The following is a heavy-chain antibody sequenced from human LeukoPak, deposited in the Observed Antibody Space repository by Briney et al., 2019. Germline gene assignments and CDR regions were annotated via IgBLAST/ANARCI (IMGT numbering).Heavy chain of an antibody. Sequence: GGSLRLSCAASGFIFSSYAMSWVRQAPGKGLEWVSTISGSGGSTYYADSVKGRFTVSRDNSKNTLYLQMNNLRVDDTAIYYCASRPAPSLGPLDYWGQGTLVTVSS. CDR1: GFIFSSYA. D-gene: IGHD2-2*01. V-gene: IGHV3-23*01. CDR3: ASRPAPSLGPLDY. CDR2: ISGSGGST. J-gene: IGHJ4*02.